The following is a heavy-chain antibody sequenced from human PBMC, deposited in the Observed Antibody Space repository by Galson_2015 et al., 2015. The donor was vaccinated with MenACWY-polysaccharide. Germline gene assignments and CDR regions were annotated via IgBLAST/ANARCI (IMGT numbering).Heavy chain of an antibody. Sequence: SLRLSCAASGFTFSSFWMSWVRQAPGKGLEWVAIIKLDGSEKYYVDSVKGRFSISRDNAKNSLYLQMNSLRSEDTAVYYCARDPLDSSGYTRGSVFDLWGRGTLVTVSS. CDR3: ARDPLDSSGYTRGSVFDL. J-gene: IGHJ2*01. CDR1: GFTFSSFW. V-gene: IGHV3-7*01. CDR2: IKLDGSEK. D-gene: IGHD3-22*01.